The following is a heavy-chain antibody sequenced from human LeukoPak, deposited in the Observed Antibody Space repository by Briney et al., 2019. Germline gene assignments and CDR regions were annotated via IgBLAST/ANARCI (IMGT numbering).Heavy chain of an antibody. V-gene: IGHV3-7*01. D-gene: IGHD1-26*01. J-gene: IGHJ4*02. CDR2: IKQDGSEK. Sequence: PGGSLRLSCVVSGFRFSSYWMSWVRQAPGKGLEWVANIKQDGSEKYYVESVKGRFTISRDNAKNLLYLQMNSLRVEDTAVYYCARRSGLEYWGQGTLVTVSS. CDR1: GFRFSSYW. CDR3: ARRSGLEY.